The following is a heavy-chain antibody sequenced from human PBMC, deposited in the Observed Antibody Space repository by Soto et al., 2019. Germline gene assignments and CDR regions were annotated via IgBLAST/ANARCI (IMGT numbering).Heavy chain of an antibody. V-gene: IGHV3-23*01. Sequence: LRLSCAASGFTFTSYAMSWVRQAQWKGLEWVSGVNTPGGNTYYADSVKGRFTISRDNSKNIVYLQMNSLRAEDTAVYYCARGAAAAGTDWFDAWGQGTPVTVSS. J-gene: IGHJ5*02. CDR1: GFTFTSYA. CDR2: VNTPGGNT. CDR3: ARGAAAAGTDWFDA. D-gene: IGHD6-13*01.